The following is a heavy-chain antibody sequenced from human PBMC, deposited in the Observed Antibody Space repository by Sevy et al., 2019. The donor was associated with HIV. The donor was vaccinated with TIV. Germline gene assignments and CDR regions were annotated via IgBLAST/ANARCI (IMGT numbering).Heavy chain of an antibody. V-gene: IGHV6-1*01. CDR1: GDSVSTNSAV. Sequence: SQTLSLTCAISGDSVSTNSAVWNWIRQSPSRGLEWLGRTYYRSKWYNDYSVSLKGRLTITPDTSMNQFSLHLKSVTADDTAVCFCVRAGATIFGIVTMSFDVWGQGTLVTVSS. CDR2: TYYRSKWYN. CDR3: VRAGATIFGIVTMSFDV. J-gene: IGHJ4*02. D-gene: IGHD3-3*01.